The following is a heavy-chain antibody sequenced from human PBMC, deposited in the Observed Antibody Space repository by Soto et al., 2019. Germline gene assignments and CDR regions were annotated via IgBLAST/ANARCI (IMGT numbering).Heavy chain of an antibody. CDR3: ARQYYEGGYYFDY. CDR2: IYYSGST. D-gene: IGHD3-22*01. J-gene: IGHJ4*02. CDR1: GGSITSSSYY. Sequence: SETLSLTCTVSGGSITSSSYYWGWIRQPPGKGLKRIGSIYYSGSTYYNPSLKSLFTISLDTSKNHFSLKLSSFTSADTAVYYCARQYYEGGYYFDYWGQGTLVTVS. V-gene: IGHV4-39*01.